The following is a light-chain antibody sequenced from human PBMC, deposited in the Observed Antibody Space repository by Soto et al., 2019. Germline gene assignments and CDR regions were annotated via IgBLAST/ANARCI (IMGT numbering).Light chain of an antibody. Sequence: QSVLTQPASVSGSPGQSITISCTGTSSDVGGYNYVSWYQQHPGKAPELMIFEVSNRPSGVSTRFSGSKSGNTASLTISGLQVEDEAHYYCSSYTSRSTWVFGGGTKLTVL. CDR3: SSYTSRSTWV. J-gene: IGLJ3*02. CDR2: EVS. V-gene: IGLV2-14*01. CDR1: SSDVGGYNY.